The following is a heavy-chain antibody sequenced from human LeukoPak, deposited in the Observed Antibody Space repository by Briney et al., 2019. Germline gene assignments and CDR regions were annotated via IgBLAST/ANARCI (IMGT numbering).Heavy chain of an antibody. Sequence: SETLSLTCTVSGGSISSYYWNWIRQPPGKGLEWIGYIFYSGITNYNPSLKSRVTISVDMSKKQFSLKLTSVTAADTAVYYCARDSGSYPHWFAPWGQGTLVTVSS. V-gene: IGHV4-59*01. D-gene: IGHD1-26*01. J-gene: IGHJ5*02. CDR2: IFYSGIT. CDR1: GGSISSYY. CDR3: ARDSGSYPHWFAP.